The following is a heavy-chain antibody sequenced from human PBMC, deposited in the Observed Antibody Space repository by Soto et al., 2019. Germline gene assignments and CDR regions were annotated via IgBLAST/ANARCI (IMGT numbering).Heavy chain of an antibody. Sequence: QVQLVQSGAEVKKPGASVKVSCKASGYTFSSYHISWVRQAPGQGLEWMGWISAYNGNTNYAQKPQGRGTMTTDTAPGPAYMEPRSLRTDDTVLYYCARDGPPTDYWGQGTLVTVST. CDR1: GYTFSSYH. CDR3: ARDGPPTDY. CDR2: ISAYNGNT. V-gene: IGHV1-18*01. J-gene: IGHJ4*02.